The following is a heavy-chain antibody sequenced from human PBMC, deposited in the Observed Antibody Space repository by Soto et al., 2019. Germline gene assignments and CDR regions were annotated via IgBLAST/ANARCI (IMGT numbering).Heavy chain of an antibody. CDR1: GYTFIRSA. CDR2: INVANGNT. Sequence: ASVKVSCKASGYTFIRSAMHWVRQAPGQRLEWMGWINVANGNTKYSQKFQGRVTITRDTSATTAYMELSSLTSEDTAVYYCARLNGYCISTNCHGYYGMDVWGQGTTVTVSS. V-gene: IGHV1-3*01. J-gene: IGHJ6*02. D-gene: IGHD2-2*03. CDR3: ARLNGYCISTNCHGYYGMDV.